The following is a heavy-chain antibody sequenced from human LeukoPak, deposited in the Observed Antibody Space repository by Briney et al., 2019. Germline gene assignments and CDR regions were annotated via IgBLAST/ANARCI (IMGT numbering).Heavy chain of an antibody. CDR1: KVTFSDYA. CDR3: AKGTGINHYHWIDP. J-gene: IGHJ5*02. CDR2: ISGSGGNT. V-gene: IGHV3-23*01. Sequence: EGSLRLSRAASKVTFSDYAMNWVRQAPGKGLEWVSGISGSGGNTYYADSVKGRFTISRDNSKNTLYLQMNSLRAEDTALYYRAKGTGINHYHWIDPWGQGTQVTVSS. D-gene: IGHD3/OR15-3a*01.